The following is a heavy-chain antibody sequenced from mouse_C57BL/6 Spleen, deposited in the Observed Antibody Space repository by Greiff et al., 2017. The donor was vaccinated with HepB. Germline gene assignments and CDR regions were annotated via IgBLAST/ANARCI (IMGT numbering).Heavy chain of an antibody. V-gene: IGHV1-7*01. CDR1: GYTFTSYW. D-gene: IGHD2-1*01. Sequence: VQLQQSGAELAKPGASVKLSCKASGYTFTSYWMHWVKQRPGQGLEWIGYINPSSGYTKYNQKFKDKATLTADKSSRTAYMQLSRLKYEDSAVYYCARNYGNYGSMDYWGQGTSVTVSS. J-gene: IGHJ4*01. CDR2: INPSSGYT. CDR3: ARNYGNYGSMDY.